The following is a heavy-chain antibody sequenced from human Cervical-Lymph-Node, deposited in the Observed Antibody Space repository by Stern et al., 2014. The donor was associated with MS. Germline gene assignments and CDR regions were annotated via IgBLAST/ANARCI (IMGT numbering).Heavy chain of an antibody. CDR3: AKHACTGAACPFDL. CDR1: GDSISSYTHY. Sequence: VQLQESGPGLVKPSETLSLTCAVSGDSISSYTHYWAWIRQPPGKGLEWIGSVYYSGATYYTPSHKSPVTISVDTSKNHFSLGLNSVTAADTAVYYCAKHACTGAACPFDLWGQGTLVTVSS. V-gene: IGHV4-39*01. J-gene: IGHJ4*02. D-gene: IGHD2-8*02. CDR2: VYYSGAT.